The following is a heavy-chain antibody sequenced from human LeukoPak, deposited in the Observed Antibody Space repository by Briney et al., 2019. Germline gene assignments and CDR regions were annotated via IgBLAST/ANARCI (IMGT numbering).Heavy chain of an antibody. CDR1: GYSFTSYW. CDR3: ALAYGVVTAIPGEDFDY. V-gene: IGHV5-51*01. J-gene: IGHJ4*02. D-gene: IGHD2-21*02. CDR2: IYPGDSDT. Sequence: GESLQISCKGSGYSFTSYWIGWVRQLPGKGLEGMGIIYPGDSDTRYSPSFQGQVTISADKSISTAYLQWSSLKASDTAMYYCALAYGVVTAIPGEDFDYWGQGTLVTVSS.